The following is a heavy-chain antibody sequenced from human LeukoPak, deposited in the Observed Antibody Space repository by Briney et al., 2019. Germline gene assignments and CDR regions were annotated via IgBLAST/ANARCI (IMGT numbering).Heavy chain of an antibody. CDR2: ITSGTRT. D-gene: IGHD4-17*01. CDR3: TTVNYGDYRGEYFQH. CDR1: GFTFSSHG. Sequence: GSLRRSCVASGFTFSSHGMNWVRQAPGKGLEWVSGITSGTRTYYADSVKGRFAISRDNSKNTMYLQMNSLRAEDTAVYYCTTVNYGDYRGEYFQHWGQGTLVTVSS. J-gene: IGHJ1*01. V-gene: IGHV3-23*01.